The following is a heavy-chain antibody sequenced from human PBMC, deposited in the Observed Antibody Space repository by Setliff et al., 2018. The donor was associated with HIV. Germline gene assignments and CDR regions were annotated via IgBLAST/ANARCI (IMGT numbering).Heavy chain of an antibody. D-gene: IGHD2-21*02. V-gene: IGHV4-39*01. J-gene: IGHJ1*01. CDR3: ASRGIVVVTMSMPDEFFVH. CDR1: HGSITSTSYY. Sequence: PSETLSLTCIVSHGSITSTSYYWGWVRQSPGRGLEWIGSIYYSGRTYYNPSLRGRVTISVDRSRNQFSLTLNSVTAADTATYYCASRGIVVVTMSMPDEFFVHWGHGTLVTVSS. CDR2: IYYSGRT.